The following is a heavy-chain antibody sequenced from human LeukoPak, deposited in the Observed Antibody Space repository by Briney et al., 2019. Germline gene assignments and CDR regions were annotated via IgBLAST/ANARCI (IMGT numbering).Heavy chain of an antibody. Sequence: SETLSLTCTVSGGSISSGSYYWSWIRQPAGKGLEWIGRIYTSGSTNYNPSLKSRVTISVDTSKNQFSLKLSSVTAADTAVYYCARDRGLGSSSWEYWGQGTLVTVSS. CDR2: IYTSGST. CDR3: ARDRGLGSSSWEY. D-gene: IGHD6-13*01. V-gene: IGHV4-61*02. J-gene: IGHJ4*02. CDR1: GGSISSGSYY.